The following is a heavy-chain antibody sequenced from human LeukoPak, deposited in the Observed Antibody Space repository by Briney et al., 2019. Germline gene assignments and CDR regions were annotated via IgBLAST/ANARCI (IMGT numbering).Heavy chain of an antibody. J-gene: IGHJ4*02. CDR3: ARHVVVGTTEDY. D-gene: IGHD1-7*01. CDR2: IYYSGST. CDR1: GGSISSSSYY. Sequence: PSETLSLTCTVSGGSISSSSYYWGWIRQPPGKGLEWIGSIYYSGSTYYNPSLKSRVTISVDTSKNQFSLKLSSVTAADTAVYYRARHVVVGTTEDYWGQGTLVTVSS. V-gene: IGHV4-39*01.